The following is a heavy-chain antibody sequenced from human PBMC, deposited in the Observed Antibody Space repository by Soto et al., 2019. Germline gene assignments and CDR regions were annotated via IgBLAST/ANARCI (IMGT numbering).Heavy chain of an antibody. J-gene: IGHJ4*02. Sequence: QVQLVQSGAEVKKPGASVKVSCKASGYTFTTYGMSWVRQAPGQGLDWMGWISTYNGNTKYAERLQGRVTMTTDTTTSTAYMEVRSLRSDDTALYYCARGPTDYYDNSGNYFLDYWGQGTLVTVSS. V-gene: IGHV1-18*01. CDR2: ISTYNGNT. CDR1: GYTFTTYG. CDR3: ARGPTDYYDNSGNYFLDY. D-gene: IGHD3-22*01.